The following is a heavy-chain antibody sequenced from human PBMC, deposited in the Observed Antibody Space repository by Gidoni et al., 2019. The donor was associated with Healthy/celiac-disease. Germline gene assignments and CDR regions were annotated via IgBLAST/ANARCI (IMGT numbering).Heavy chain of an antibody. J-gene: IGHJ4*02. CDR3: AKDQCGFGSDFDY. CDR1: GLPFSSYA. Sequence: EVQLLESGGGLVQPGGSLRLSCAASGLPFSSYAMSWVRQAPGKGLEWVSAISGSGGSTYYADSVKGRFTISRDNSKNTLYLQMNSLRAEDTAVYYCAKDQCGFGSDFDYWGQGTLVTVSS. CDR2: ISGSGGST. D-gene: IGHD3-10*01. V-gene: IGHV3-23*01.